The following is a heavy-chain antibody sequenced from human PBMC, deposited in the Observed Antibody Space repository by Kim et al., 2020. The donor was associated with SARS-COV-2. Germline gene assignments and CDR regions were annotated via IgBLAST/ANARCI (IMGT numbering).Heavy chain of an antibody. V-gene: IGHV4-34*01. Sequence: LRSRVIISVDTSTNQFSLELSSVTAADTAVYYCARGRYSSRDYYYGMDVWGQGTTVTVSS. D-gene: IGHD6-19*01. J-gene: IGHJ6*02. CDR3: ARGRYSSRDYYYGMDV.